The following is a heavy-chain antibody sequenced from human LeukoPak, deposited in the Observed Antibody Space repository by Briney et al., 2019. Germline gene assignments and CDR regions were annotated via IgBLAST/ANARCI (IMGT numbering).Heavy chain of an antibody. J-gene: IGHJ4*02. D-gene: IGHD3-22*01. CDR3: ARGLKPYYDSSGYYLDY. Sequence: GASVKVSCKASGYTFTGYYMHWVRQAPGQGLEWMGWINPNSGGTNYAQKFQGWVTMTRDTSISTAYMELSRLRSDDTAVYYCARGLKPYYDSSGYYLDYWGQGTLVTVSS. CDR2: INPNSGGT. CDR1: GYTFTGYY. V-gene: IGHV1-2*04.